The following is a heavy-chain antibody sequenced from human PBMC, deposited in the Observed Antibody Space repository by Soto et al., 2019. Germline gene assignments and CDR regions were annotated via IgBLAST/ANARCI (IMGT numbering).Heavy chain of an antibody. CDR1: GYSFSGYW. J-gene: IGHJ4*02. Sequence: NISGKGTGYSFSGYWITWVRQKPGKGLEWMGRIDPSDSQTYYSPSFRGHVTISVTKSITTVFLQWSSLRASDTAMYYCARQIYDSDTGPNFKYYFDSWGQGTPVTVSS. CDR3: ARQIYDSDTGPNFKYYFDS. CDR2: IDPSDSQT. V-gene: IGHV5-10-1*01. D-gene: IGHD3-22*01.